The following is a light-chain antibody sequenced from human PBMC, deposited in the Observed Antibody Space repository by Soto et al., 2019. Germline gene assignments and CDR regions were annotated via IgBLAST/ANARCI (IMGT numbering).Light chain of an antibody. CDR2: WAS. V-gene: IGKV4-1*01. Sequence: VMTQSPDSLAVSLGERATINCKSSQSLLYSTNNQNYLAWYQQKPGQPPKLLIYWASTRESGVPDRFSGSGSGTDFTLTISSLQAEDVAVYYCQQYFPTPMFTFGQGTKLEIK. CDR1: QSLLYSTNNQNY. CDR3: QQYFPTPMFT. J-gene: IGKJ2*01.